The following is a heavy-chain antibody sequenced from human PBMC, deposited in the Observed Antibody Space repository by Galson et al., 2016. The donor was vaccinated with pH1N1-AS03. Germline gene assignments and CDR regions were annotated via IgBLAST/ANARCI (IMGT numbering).Heavy chain of an antibody. CDR3: AKDKEAVADRRGYFFDD. CDR1: GFTFSSYA. Sequence: SLRLSCAASGFTFSSYAMSWVRQAPGKGLEWVASIIGAGGVPYYASSVKGRFAVSRDTSENTVYLQLDRLRAEDTAVYYCAKDKEAVADRRGYFFDDWGQGTLVTVSS. CDR2: IIGAGGVP. V-gene: IGHV3-23*01. D-gene: IGHD6-19*01. J-gene: IGHJ4*02.